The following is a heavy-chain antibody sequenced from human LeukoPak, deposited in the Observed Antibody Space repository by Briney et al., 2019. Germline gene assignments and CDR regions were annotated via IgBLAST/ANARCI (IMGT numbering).Heavy chain of an antibody. Sequence: ASVKVSCKASGYTFTGYYMHWVRQAPGQGLEWMGWINPNSGGTNYAQKFQGWVTMTRDTSISTAYMELSRLRSDDTAVYYCARVGVYGDYHFDYWGQGTLVTVSS. D-gene: IGHD4-17*01. CDR3: ARVGVYGDYHFDY. J-gene: IGHJ4*02. V-gene: IGHV1-2*04. CDR1: GYTFTGYY. CDR2: INPNSGGT.